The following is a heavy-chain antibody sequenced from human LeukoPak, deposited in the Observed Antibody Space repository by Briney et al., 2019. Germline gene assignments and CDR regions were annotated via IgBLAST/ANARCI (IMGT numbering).Heavy chain of an antibody. V-gene: IGHV1-46*01. D-gene: IGHD1-1*01. CDR3: ARCTTDDY. CDR1: GYTFTSYY. CDR2: INPGGGST. Sequence: ASVKVSCKASGYTFTSYYIDWVRQAPRQGLEWMGVINPGGGSTRYAQKFQGRVTMTGDPSTRTVYMELSSLTSDDTGVYYCARCTTDDYWGQGTPVTVSS. J-gene: IGHJ4*02.